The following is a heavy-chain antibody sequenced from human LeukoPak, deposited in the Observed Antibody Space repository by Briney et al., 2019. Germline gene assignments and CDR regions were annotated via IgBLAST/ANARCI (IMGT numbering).Heavy chain of an antibody. Sequence: PSETLSLTCTVYGGSVTMYDWSWLRQPPGKGLEWIGYIDSSRITNYNPSLKSRVTISVDMSKSQISLILTSVTAADTAVYYCARHRFHSGGPLFDPWGQGTLVTVSS. CDR2: IDSSRIT. V-gene: IGHV4-4*09. CDR1: GGSVTMYD. D-gene: IGHD3-16*02. J-gene: IGHJ5*02. CDR3: ARHRFHSGGPLFDP.